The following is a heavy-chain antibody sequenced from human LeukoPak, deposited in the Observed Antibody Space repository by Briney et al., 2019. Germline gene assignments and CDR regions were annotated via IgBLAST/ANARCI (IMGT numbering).Heavy chain of an antibody. CDR2: VGPKDGET. CDR3: TTANRFTYWFDP. J-gene: IGHJ5*02. CDR1: GYTFIDFH. V-gene: IGHV1-69-2*01. Sequence: ASVKVSCKASGYTFIDFHMHWVQQAPGRGLEWVGRVGPKDGETMYAERFEGRVTMTAVTSTDTAYMELSGLTSDDMAVYYCTTANRFTYWFDPWGQGTLVTVSS.